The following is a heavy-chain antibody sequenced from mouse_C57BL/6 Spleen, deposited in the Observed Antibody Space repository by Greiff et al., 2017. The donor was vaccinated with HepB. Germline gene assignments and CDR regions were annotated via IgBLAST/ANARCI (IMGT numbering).Heavy chain of an antibody. D-gene: IGHD1-1*01. CDR2: IDPSDSYT. V-gene: IGHV1-69*01. J-gene: IGHJ4*01. Sequence: QVQLKESGAELVMPGASVKLSCKASGYTFTSYWMHWVKQRPGQGLEWIGEIDPSDSYTNYNQKFKGKSTLTVDKSSSTAYMQLSSLTSEDSAVYYCARRAVVPYYAMDYWGQGTSVTVSS. CDR1: GYTFTSYW. CDR3: ARRAVVPYYAMDY.